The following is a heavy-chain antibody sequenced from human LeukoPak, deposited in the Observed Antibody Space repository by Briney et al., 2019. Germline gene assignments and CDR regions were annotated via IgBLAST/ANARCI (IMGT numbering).Heavy chain of an antibody. J-gene: IGHJ5*02. CDR1: GYTFTSYD. D-gene: IGHD2-15*01. V-gene: IGHV1-8*01. Sequence: ASVKVSCKASGYTFTSYDINWVRQATGQGLEWRGWMNPNSGNTGYAQKFQGRVTMTRNTSISTAYMELSSLRSEDTAVYYCARGSYGYCSGGSCYGGYNWFDPWGQGTLVTVSS. CDR2: MNPNSGNT. CDR3: ARGSYGYCSGGSCYGGYNWFDP.